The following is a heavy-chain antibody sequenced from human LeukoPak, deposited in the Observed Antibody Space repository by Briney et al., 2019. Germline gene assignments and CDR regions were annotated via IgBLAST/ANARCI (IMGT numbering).Heavy chain of an antibody. V-gene: IGHV3-7*05. Sequence: GGSLRLSCAASGFTFSSYWMSWVRQAPGKGLEWVANIKQGGSEKYYVDSVKGRFTISRDNAENSLSLQMNSLRAEDTAVYYCASGAELDFWGQGTLVTVSS. CDR1: GFTFSSYW. CDR3: ASGAELDF. J-gene: IGHJ4*02. CDR2: IKQGGSEK.